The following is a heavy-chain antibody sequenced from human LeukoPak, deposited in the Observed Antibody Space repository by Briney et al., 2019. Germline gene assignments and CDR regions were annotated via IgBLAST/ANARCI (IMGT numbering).Heavy chain of an antibody. CDR1: RGTLSSYA. Sequence: SVKVSCKASRGTLSSYAISWVRQAPGPGLEWMGGIIPIFGTANYAQKFQGRVTITTDESTSTAYMELSSLRSEDTAVYYCARGRLGKHFDYWGQGTLVTVSS. V-gene: IGHV1-69*05. CDR3: ARGRLGKHFDY. J-gene: IGHJ4*02. CDR2: IIPIFGTA. D-gene: IGHD6-19*01.